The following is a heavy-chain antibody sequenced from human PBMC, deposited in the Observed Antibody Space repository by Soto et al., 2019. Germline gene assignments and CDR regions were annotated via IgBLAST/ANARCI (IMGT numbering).Heavy chain of an antibody. V-gene: IGHV3-11*01. D-gene: IGHD3-3*01. J-gene: IGHJ6*02. CDR3: ARDEGLWGGNSRNYYHGMDV. CDR1: GFTFSDYY. CDR2: ISSSGSTI. Sequence: QVQLVESGGGLVKPGGSLRLSCAASGFTFSDYYMSWIRQAPGKGLEWVSYISSSGSTIYYADSVKGRFTISRDNAKXSXYXXMNSVRAEDTAVYYCARDEGLWGGNSRNYYHGMDVWGQGTTVTVSS.